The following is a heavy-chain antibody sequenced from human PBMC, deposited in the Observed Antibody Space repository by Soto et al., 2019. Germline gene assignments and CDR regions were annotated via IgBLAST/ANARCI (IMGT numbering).Heavy chain of an antibody. CDR3: AREYSRGYSGYGP. V-gene: IGHV1-69*06. CDR2: IIPIFGTA. Sequence: SVKVSCKASGGTFSSYAISWVRQAPGQGLEWMGGIIPIFGTANHAQKFQGRVTITADKSTSTAYMELSSLRSEDTAVYYCAREYSRGYSGYGPWGQGTMVTVSS. J-gene: IGHJ3*01. D-gene: IGHD5-12*01. CDR1: GGTFSSYA.